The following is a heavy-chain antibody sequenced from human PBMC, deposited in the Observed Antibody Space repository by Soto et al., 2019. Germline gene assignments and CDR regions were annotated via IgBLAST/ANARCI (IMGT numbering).Heavy chain of an antibody. CDR1: GGSISSYY. CDR2: IYYSGST. Sequence: PSETLSLTCTVSGGSISSYYWSWIRQPPGKGLEWIGYIYYSGSTNYNPSLKSRVTISVDTSKNQFSLKLSSVTAADTAVYYCARECGRHGMDVWGQGTTVTISS. CDR3: ARECGRHGMDV. J-gene: IGHJ6*02. V-gene: IGHV4-59*01.